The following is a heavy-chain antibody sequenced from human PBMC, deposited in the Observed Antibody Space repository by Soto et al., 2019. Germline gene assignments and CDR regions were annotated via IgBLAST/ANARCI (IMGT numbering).Heavy chain of an antibody. J-gene: IGHJ5*02. D-gene: IGHD2-15*01. Sequence: ASVKVSCKASGYTFTGYYMHWVRQAPGQGLEWMGWINPNSGGTNYAQKFQGRVTMTRDTSISTAYMELSRLRSDDTAVYYCARRRGYCSGGSCYSRSPWFDPWGQGTLVTVSS. CDR1: GYTFTGYY. CDR3: ARRRGYCSGGSCYSRSPWFDP. CDR2: INPNSGGT. V-gene: IGHV1-2*02.